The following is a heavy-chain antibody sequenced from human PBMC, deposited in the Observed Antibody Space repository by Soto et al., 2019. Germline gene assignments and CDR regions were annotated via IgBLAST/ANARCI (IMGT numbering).Heavy chain of an antibody. V-gene: IGHV4-31*03. J-gene: IGHJ6*02. CDR3: ARDPKTVTTYPYYYYGMDV. CDR2: IYYSGST. CDR1: GGSISSGGYY. D-gene: IGHD4-17*01. Sequence: SETLSLTCTVSGGSISSGGYYWSWIRQHPGKGLEWIGYIYYSGSTYYNPSLKSRVTISVDTSKNPFSLKLISVTAADTAVYYCARDPKTVTTYPYYYYGMDVWGQGTTVTVSS.